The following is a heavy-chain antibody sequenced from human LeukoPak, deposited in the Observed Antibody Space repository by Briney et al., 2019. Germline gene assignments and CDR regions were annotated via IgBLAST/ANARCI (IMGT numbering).Heavy chain of an antibody. CDR2: IWYDGSNK. J-gene: IGHJ2*01. V-gene: IGHV3-33*01. D-gene: IGHD3-10*01. CDR1: GFTFSSYG. Sequence: PGGSLRLSCAASGFTFSSYGMHWVRQAPGKGLEWVAVIWYDGSNKYYADSVKGRFTISRDNSKNTLYLQMNSLRAEDTAVYYCAREPTMVRPRYFDLWGRGTQVTVSS. CDR3: AREPTMVRPRYFDL.